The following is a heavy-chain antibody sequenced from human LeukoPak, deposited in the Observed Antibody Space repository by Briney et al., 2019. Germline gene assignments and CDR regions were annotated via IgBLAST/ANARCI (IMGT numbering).Heavy chain of an antibody. CDR1: GYIFTSDW. CDR3: ARQVHYYDSSGYYYGNWFDP. Sequence: GESLEISCKGSGYIFTSDWIGWVRQMPGKCLEWMGIIYPGNSDTRYSPSFQGQVTISADKSISTAYLQWSSLKASDTAMYYCARQVHYYDSSGYYYGNWFDPWGQGTLVTVSS. V-gene: IGHV5-51*01. J-gene: IGHJ5*02. CDR2: IYPGNSDT. D-gene: IGHD3-22*01.